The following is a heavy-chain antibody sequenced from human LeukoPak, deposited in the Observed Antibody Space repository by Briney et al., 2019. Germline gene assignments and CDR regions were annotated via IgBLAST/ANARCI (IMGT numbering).Heavy chain of an antibody. Sequence: GASVKVSCKASGYTFSDYHIHWVRLAPGQGLEWMGWINPNSGGTNYAQKFQGRVTMTRDTSITTAYMELSGLRSDDTAVYFCARDLSRFNFYYYLGVWGKGTTVTVSS. CDR3: ARDLSRFNFYYYLGV. CDR1: GYTFSDYH. D-gene: IGHD2/OR15-2a*01. V-gene: IGHV1-2*02. J-gene: IGHJ6*03. CDR2: INPNSGGT.